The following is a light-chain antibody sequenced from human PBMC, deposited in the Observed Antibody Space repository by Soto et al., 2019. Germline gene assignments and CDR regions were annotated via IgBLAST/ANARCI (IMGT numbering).Light chain of an antibody. Sequence: ERVMTQSPATLSVSPGERATLSCRASQSVGSNLAWYQQKPGQAPRLLIFGASSRATGVPARFSGSGSGTEFTLTINSLQSEDFAVYFCQQYDNLPLTFG. CDR2: GAS. CDR3: QQYDNLPLT. CDR1: QSVGSN. V-gene: IGKV3-15*01. J-gene: IGKJ4*02.